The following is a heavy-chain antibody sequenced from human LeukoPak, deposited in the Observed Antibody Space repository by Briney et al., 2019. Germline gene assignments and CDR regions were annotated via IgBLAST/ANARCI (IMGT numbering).Heavy chain of an antibody. V-gene: IGHV3-9*01. CDR3: AKDLFRFDA. CDR2: ISCNSGRI. Sequence: GGSLRLSCAASGFTFDDYAMDWVRQAPGKGLEWVSGISCNSGRIGYADSVKGRFTISRDNSDDTLFLQLSSLRPEDTAIYYCAKDLFRFDAWGQGALVAVSS. J-gene: IGHJ4*02. D-gene: IGHD3-10*01. CDR1: GFTFDDYA.